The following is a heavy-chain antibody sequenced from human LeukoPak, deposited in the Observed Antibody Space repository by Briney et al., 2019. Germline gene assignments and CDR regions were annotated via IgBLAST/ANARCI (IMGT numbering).Heavy chain of an antibody. CDR2: IYTSGST. D-gene: IGHD5-12*01. J-gene: IGHJ4*02. Sequence: PSETLSLTCTVSGGSISSSSYYWSWIRQPAGKGLEWIGRIYTSGSTNYNPSLKSRVTMSVDTSKNQFSLKLSSVTAADTAVYYCAGGRGYTGYGDYWSQGTLVTVSS. V-gene: IGHV4-61*02. CDR1: GGSISSSSYY. CDR3: AGGRGYTGYGDY.